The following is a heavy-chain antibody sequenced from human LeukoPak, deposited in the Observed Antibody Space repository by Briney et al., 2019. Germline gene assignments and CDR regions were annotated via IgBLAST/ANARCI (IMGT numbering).Heavy chain of an antibody. V-gene: IGHV3-9*01. CDR2: ISWNSGSI. CDR1: GFKFADYG. Sequence: GRSLRLSCAASGFKFADYGMHWVRQAPGKGLEWVSHISWNSGSIDYADSVKGRFTISRDNVKNFLYLQMDSLREEDTALYYCAKKGDRFGEFFEHWGQGMFVTVSS. J-gene: IGHJ4*02. D-gene: IGHD3-10*01. CDR3: AKKGDRFGEFFEH.